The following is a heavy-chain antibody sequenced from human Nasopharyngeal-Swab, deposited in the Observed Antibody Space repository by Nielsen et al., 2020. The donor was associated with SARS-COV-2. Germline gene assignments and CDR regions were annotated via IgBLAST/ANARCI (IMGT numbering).Heavy chain of an antibody. CDR1: GYTFTSYG. CDR2: ISAYNGNT. V-gene: IGHV1-18*01. J-gene: IGHJ4*02. CDR3: ARDLIAMTTVTTGGDY. Sequence: ASVKVSCKASGYTFTSYGISWVRQAPGQGLEWMGWISAYNGNTNYAQKLQGRVTMTTDTSTSTAYMELRSLRSDDTAVYYCARDLIAMTTVTTGGDYWGQGTLVTVSS. D-gene: IGHD4-17*01.